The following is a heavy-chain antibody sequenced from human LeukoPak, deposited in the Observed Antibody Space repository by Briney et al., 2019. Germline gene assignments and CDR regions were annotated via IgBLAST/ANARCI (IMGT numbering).Heavy chain of an antibody. CDR1: GYTFTSYG. V-gene: IGHV1-18*01. D-gene: IGHD5-12*01. Sequence: ASVKVSCKASGYTFTSYGISWVRQAPGEGLEWMGGIIPIFGTPNYAQKFQGRVTMTRDTSISTAYMELSRLRSDDTAVYYCARIVATDLDYWGQGTLVTVSS. J-gene: IGHJ4*02. CDR3: ARIVATDLDY. CDR2: IIPIFGTP.